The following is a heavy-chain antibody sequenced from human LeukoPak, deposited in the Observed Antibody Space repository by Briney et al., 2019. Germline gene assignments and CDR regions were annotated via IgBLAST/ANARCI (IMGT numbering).Heavy chain of an antibody. CDR2: ISDSGGRT. V-gene: IGHV3-23*01. CDR1: GITLSKYG. J-gene: IGHJ4*02. D-gene: IGHD3-22*01. CDR3: AKRGVVIRVILVGFHNEAYHFDS. Sequence: GGALRLSCAVSGITLSKYGMSWVRQAPGKGLEWVAGISDSGGRTNYADTVKGRFTISRDNPKNTLYLQMNSLRAEDTAVYFCAKRGVVIRVILVGFHNEAYHFDSWGQGALVTVSS.